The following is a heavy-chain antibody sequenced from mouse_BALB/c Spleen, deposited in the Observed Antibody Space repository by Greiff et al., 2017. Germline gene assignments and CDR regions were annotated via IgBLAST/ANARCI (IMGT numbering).Heavy chain of an antibody. CDR2: ISNGGGST. J-gene: IGHJ4*01. V-gene: IGHV5-12-2*01. Sequence: EVQLVESGGGLVQPGGSLKLSCAASGFTFSSYTMSWVRQTPEKRLEWVAYISNGGGSTYYPDTVKGRFTISIDNSKNTLYLQMSSLKSEDTAMYYCARRPYAMDYWGQGTSVTVSS. CDR1: GFTFSSYT. CDR3: ARRPYAMDY.